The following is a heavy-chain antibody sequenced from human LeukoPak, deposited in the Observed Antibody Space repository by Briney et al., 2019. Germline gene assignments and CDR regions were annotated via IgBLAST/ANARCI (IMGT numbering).Heavy chain of an antibody. CDR1: GVSISSGDYY. CDR2: IYYSGST. D-gene: IGHD2-21*02. Sequence: PSQTLSLTCTVSGVSISSGDYYWSWIRQPPGKGLEWIGYIYYSGSTYYNPSLKSRVTISVDTSKKHFPLQLSSVTDADTAVYYCARRPGPYCGGDCYNAFDIWGQGTMVTVSS. J-gene: IGHJ3*02. CDR3: ARRPGPYCGGDCYNAFDI. V-gene: IGHV4-30-4*01.